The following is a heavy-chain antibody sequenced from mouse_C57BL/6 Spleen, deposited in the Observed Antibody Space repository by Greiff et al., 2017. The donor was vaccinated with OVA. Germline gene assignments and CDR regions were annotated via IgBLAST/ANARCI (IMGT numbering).Heavy chain of an antibody. D-gene: IGHD1-1*01. CDR1: GYTFTNYW. CDR2: IYPGGGYT. V-gene: IGHV1-63*01. Sequence: QVQLQQSGAELVRPGTSVKMSCKASGYTFTNYWIGWAKQRPGHGLEWIGDIYPGGGYTNYNEKFKGKATLTADKSSSTAYMQFSSLTSEDSAIYYCARSDTLLYGSSPHWYFDVWGTGTTDTVSS. CDR3: ARSDTLLYGSSPHWYFDV. J-gene: IGHJ1*03.